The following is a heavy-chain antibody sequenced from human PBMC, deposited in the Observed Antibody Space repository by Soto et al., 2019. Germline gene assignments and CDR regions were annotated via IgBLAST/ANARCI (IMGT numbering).Heavy chain of an antibody. V-gene: IGHV1-18*01. D-gene: IGHD1-1*01. Sequence: QVHLVQSGAEVKKPGASVKVSCKGSGYIFTTYGITWVRQAPGQGLEWMGWISAHNGNTNYAQKLQGRVTVTRDTSPSTAYMELRKLRSDDTAVYYCARGRYGDYWGQGALVTVSS. CDR1: GYIFTTYG. CDR3: ARGRYGDY. CDR2: ISAHNGNT. J-gene: IGHJ4*02.